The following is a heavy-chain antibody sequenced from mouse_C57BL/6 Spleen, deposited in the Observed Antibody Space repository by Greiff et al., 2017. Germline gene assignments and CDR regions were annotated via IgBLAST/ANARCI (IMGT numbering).Heavy chain of an antibody. Sequence: VQLQQPGAELVKPGASVKMSCTASGYTFTSYCITWVKQRPGQGLEWIGDIYPGSGSTNYNEKFKSKATLTVDTSSSTAYMQLSSLTAEDAAVYYCATPLDSSGYFAYWGQGTLVTVSA. CDR1: GYTFTSYC. CDR3: ATPLDSSGYFAY. V-gene: IGHV1-55*01. D-gene: IGHD3-2*02. J-gene: IGHJ3*01. CDR2: IYPGSGST.